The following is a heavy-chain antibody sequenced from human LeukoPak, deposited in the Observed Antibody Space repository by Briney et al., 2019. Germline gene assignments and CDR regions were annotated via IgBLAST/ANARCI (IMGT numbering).Heavy chain of an antibody. CDR2: INTNTGNP. J-gene: IGHJ4*02. CDR1: GYTFTSYA. CDR3: ARDTGFSMVRGILF. D-gene: IGHD3-10*01. V-gene: IGHV7-4-1*02. Sequence: ASVKFSCKASGYTFTSYAMNCVRQSPGHRLEWMGWINTNTGNPTYAQGFTGRFVFSLDTSVSTAYLQISSLKAEDTAVYYCARDTGFSMVRGILFWGQGTLVTVSS.